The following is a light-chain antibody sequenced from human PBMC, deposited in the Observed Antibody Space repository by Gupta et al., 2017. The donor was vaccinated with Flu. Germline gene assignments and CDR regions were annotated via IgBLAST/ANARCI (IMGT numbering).Light chain of an antibody. CDR1: YNNKNS. Sequence: KATLCCVDSYNNKNSLAWFQQKPGQAPKVLISGASTRATGIPARFSGSGSGTDFTLTISSLQSEDVAVYYCQQYNRTPSTFGQGTKVEIK. V-gene: IGKV3-15*01. CDR2: GAS. J-gene: IGKJ1*01. CDR3: QQYNRTPST.